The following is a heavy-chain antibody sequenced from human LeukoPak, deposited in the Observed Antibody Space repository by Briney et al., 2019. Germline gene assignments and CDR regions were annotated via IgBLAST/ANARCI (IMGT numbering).Heavy chain of an antibody. J-gene: IGHJ4*02. Sequence: SETLSLTCSVSGGSISSLYWSWIRQPPGKGPEWIGYIYYTGSTNYNPSLKSRVTMFVDMSKNQFSLRLSSVTAADTAVYYCARHRAYSSSSPFDYWGQGTLVTVSS. V-gene: IGHV4-59*08. CDR1: GGSISSLY. CDR2: IYYTGST. CDR3: ARHRAYSSSSPFDY. D-gene: IGHD6-6*01.